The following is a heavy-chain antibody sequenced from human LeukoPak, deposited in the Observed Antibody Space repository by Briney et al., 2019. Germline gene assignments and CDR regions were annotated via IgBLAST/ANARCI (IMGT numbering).Heavy chain of an antibody. CDR1: GFTFSSYG. CDR3: AGSRYSSGWYGVLDY. CDR2: IWYDGSNK. V-gene: IGHV3-33*01. D-gene: IGHD6-19*01. Sequence: GGSLRLSCAASGFTFSSYGMHWVRQAPGKGLEWVAVIWYDGSNKYYADSVKGRFTISRDNSKNTLYLQMNSLRAEDTAVYYCAGSRYSSGWYGVLDYWGQGTLVTVSP. J-gene: IGHJ4*02.